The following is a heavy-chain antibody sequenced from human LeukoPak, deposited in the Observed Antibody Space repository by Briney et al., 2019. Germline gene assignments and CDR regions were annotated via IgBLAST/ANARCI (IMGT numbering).Heavy chain of an antibody. CDR3: ARRIFSAQFRPLLYSYMDV. Sequence: PSDTLSLLCSVSGDSIRSSSGTWLRQSPGKGLESLGYIANNGNAKYKSLFEGRVTMSVDTSNTQFSLTLSSVTAADTAVYYCARRIFSAQFRPLLYSYMDVWGKGTAVIVSS. V-gene: IGHV4-59*08. J-gene: IGHJ6*03. CDR1: GDSIRSSS. D-gene: IGHD2/OR15-2a*01. CDR2: IANNGNA.